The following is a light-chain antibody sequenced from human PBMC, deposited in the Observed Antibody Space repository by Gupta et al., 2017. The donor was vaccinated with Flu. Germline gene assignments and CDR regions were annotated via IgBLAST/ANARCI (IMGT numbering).Light chain of an antibody. CDR1: QSISNY. J-gene: IGKJ1*01. CDR2: TAS. V-gene: IGKV1-39*01. CDR3: QQTYSTAWT. Sequence: DIQMTQSPSSLSASVGDRVTITCRTSQSISNYLNWYQQKPGKAPKLLIYTASTLQTGVPSRFSGSGSGTDFTLTISTLQPEDCATYYCQQTYSTAWTFGHGTKVDIK.